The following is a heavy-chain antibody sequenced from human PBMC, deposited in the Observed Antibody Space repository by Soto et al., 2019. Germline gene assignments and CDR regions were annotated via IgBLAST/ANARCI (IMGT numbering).Heavy chain of an antibody. Sequence: ASVKVSCKASGGTFSSYAISWVRQAPGQGLEWMGGIIPIFGTANYAQKYQGRVTITADESTSTAYMELSSLRSEDTAVYYCVSWSGYYYSTPGYWGQGTLVTVSS. CDR1: GGTFSSYA. V-gene: IGHV1-69*13. CDR2: IIPIFGTA. CDR3: VSWSGYYYSTPGY. D-gene: IGHD3-3*01. J-gene: IGHJ4*02.